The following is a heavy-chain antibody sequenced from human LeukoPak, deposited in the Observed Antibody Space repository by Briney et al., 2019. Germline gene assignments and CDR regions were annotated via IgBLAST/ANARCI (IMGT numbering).Heavy chain of an antibody. CDR2: IIPIFGTA. V-gene: IGHV1-69*05. D-gene: IGHD5-18*01. Sequence: ASVKVPCKASGGTFSSYAISWVRQAPGQGLEWMGGIIPIFGTANYAQKFQGRVTITTDESTSTAYMELSSLRSEDTAVYYCASGLWTSYYYYMDVRGKGTTVTVSS. J-gene: IGHJ6*03. CDR1: GGTFSSYA. CDR3: ASGLWTSYYYYMDV.